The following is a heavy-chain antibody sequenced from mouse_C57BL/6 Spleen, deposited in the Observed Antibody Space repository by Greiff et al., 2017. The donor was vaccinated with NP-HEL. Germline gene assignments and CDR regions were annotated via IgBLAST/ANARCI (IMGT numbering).Heavy chain of an antibody. J-gene: IGHJ3*01. CDR3: ARSYDYGPFAY. CDR1: GYAFTNYL. CDR2: INPGSGGT. Sequence: VQLVESGAELVRPGTSVKVSCKASGYAFTNYLIEWVKQRPGQGLEWIGVINPGSGGTNYNEKFKGKATLTADKSSSTSYMQLSSLTSEDSAVYFCARSYDYGPFAYWGQGTLVTVSA. D-gene: IGHD2-4*01. V-gene: IGHV1-54*01.